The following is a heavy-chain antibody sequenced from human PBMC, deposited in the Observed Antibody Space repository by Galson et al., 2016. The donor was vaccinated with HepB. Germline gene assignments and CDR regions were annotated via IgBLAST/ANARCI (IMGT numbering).Heavy chain of an antibody. D-gene: IGHD2-2*02. CDR3: VGGYCSSTSCYKDAFGI. V-gene: IGHV1-46*03. Sequence: SVKVSCKASGSTFTSYYMHWVRQAPGQGLEWMGIINPSGSTSYAQRFQARVTMTRDTSTSTVYMELSSLTSEDTAVYFCVGGYCSSTSCYKDAFGIWGQGTMVTVSS. J-gene: IGHJ3*02. CDR2: INPSGST. CDR1: GSTFTSYY.